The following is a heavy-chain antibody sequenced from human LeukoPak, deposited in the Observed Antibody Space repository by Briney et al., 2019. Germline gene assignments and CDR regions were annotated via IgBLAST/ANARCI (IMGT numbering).Heavy chain of an antibody. J-gene: IGHJ4*02. Sequence: PGRSLRLSCAASGFTFSSYGMHWVRQAPGKGLEWVAVISYDGSNKYYADSVKGRFTISRGNSKNTLYLQMNSLRAEDTAVYYCAKDSEYSSSWLDYWGQGTLVTVSS. CDR3: AKDSEYSSSWLDY. CDR2: ISYDGSNK. D-gene: IGHD6-13*01. V-gene: IGHV3-30*18. CDR1: GFTFSSYG.